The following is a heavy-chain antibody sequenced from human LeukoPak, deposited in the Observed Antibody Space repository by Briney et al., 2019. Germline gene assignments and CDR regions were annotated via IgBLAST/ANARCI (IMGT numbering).Heavy chain of an antibody. V-gene: IGHV3-21*01. CDR2: ISSSSSYI. D-gene: IGHD3-9*01. Sequence: GGSLRLSCAASGFTFSSYSMNWVRQAPGKGLEWVSSISSSSSYIYYADSVKGRFTISRDNAKNSLYLQMNSLRAEDTVVYYCASGYFDWLLLFDYWGQGTLVSVSS. J-gene: IGHJ4*02. CDR3: ASGYFDWLLLFDY. CDR1: GFTFSSYS.